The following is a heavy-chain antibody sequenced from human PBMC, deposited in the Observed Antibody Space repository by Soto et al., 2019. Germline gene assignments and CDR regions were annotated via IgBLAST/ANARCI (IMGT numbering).Heavy chain of an antibody. V-gene: IGHV1-46*02. D-gene: IGHD3-10*01. Sequence: QARLVQSGAAVRKPGASVTISCKASGYSFNSHFVHWVRPAPGQGLEWMAIIDPNGGGTTGHAEKFQGRVTLTRDTATSTMYMELRSLRSEDTAVYYCARSDYGLDVWGQGTTVTVSS. CDR1: GYSFNSHF. J-gene: IGHJ6*02. CDR3: ARSDYGLDV. CDR2: IDPNGGGTT.